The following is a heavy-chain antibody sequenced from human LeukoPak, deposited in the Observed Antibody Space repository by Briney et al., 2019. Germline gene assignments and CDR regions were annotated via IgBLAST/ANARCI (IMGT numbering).Heavy chain of an antibody. J-gene: IGHJ3*02. D-gene: IGHD4-17*01. CDR3: AKGKYGDEFEFAFDI. Sequence: GSLRLSCAASGFTFGTYWMTWVRQAPGKGLEWVANIKEDGSEKYYVDSVKGRFTISRDNSENTLYLQMNSLRAEDTAVYYCAKGKYGDEFEFAFDIWGQGTMVTVSS. CDR2: IKEDGSEK. V-gene: IGHV3-7*03. CDR1: GFTFGTYW.